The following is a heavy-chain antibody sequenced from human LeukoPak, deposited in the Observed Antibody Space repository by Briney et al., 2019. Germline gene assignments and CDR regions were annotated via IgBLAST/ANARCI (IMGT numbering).Heavy chain of an antibody. D-gene: IGHD2-2*01. CDR2: INPNSGGT. CDR3: ARDTADAIEYYFDY. CDR1: GYTFTGYY. Sequence: ASVKVSCKASGYTFTGYYMRWVRQAPGQGLEWMGWINPNSGGTNYAQKFQGRVTMTRDTSISTAYMELSRLRSDDTAVYYCARDTADAIEYYFDYWGQGTLATVSS. V-gene: IGHV1-2*02. J-gene: IGHJ4*02.